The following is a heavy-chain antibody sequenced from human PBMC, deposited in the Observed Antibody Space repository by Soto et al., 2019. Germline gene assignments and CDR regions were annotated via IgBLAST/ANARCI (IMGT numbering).Heavy chain of an antibody. CDR1: GFTFSSYA. Sequence: EAQLLESGGGLVQPGGSLRLSCAASGFTFSSYAMNWVRQAPGKGLEWVSAVTGSGGGTYSADSVKGRFTISRDNSKNTLYRKMTSLRAEDAAVYYCANPPWSSSRPYFEFWGQGTLVTVSS. CDR2: VTGSGGGT. V-gene: IGHV3-23*01. J-gene: IGHJ4*02. D-gene: IGHD6-13*01. CDR3: ANPPWSSSRPYFEF.